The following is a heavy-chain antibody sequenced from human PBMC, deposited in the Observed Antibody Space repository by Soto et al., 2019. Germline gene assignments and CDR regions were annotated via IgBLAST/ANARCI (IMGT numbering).Heavy chain of an antibody. CDR1: GFTFSSYS. CDR2: ISSSSSYI. J-gene: IGHJ4*02. D-gene: IGHD6-6*01. V-gene: IGHV3-21*01. Sequence: GGSLRLSCAASGFTFSSYSMNWVRQAPGKGLEWVSSISSSSSYIYYADSVKGRFTISRDNAKNSLYLQMNSLRAEDTAVYYCARMDSSSSGGGDYFDYWGQGTLVTVSS. CDR3: ARMDSSSSGGGDYFDY.